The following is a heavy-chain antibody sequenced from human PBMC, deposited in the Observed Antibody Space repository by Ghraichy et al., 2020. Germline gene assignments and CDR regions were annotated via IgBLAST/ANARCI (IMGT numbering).Heavy chain of an antibody. CDR2: INHSGST. V-gene: IGHV4-34*01. CDR3: ARGGITIFGVDPPGNYYYYGMDV. J-gene: IGHJ6*02. D-gene: IGHD3-3*01. Sequence: GALSLTCAVYGGSFSGYYWSWIRQPPGKGLEWIGEINHSGSTNYNPSLKSRVTISVDTSKNQFSLKLSSVTAADTAVYYCARGGITIFGVDPPGNYYYYGMDVWGQGTTVTVSS. CDR1: GGSFSGYY.